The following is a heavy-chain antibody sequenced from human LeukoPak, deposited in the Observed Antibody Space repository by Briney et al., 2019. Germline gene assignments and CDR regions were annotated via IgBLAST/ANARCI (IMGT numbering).Heavy chain of an antibody. CDR1: GFTFSSYS. CDR2: ISSSSSYI. CDR3: ARGLGCSSTSCSLFDY. D-gene: IGHD2-2*01. V-gene: IGHV3-21*01. J-gene: IGHJ4*02. Sequence: GGSLRLSCAASGFTFSSYSMNWVRQAPGKGLEWVLSISSSSSYIYYADSVKGRFTISRDNAKNSLYLQMNSLRDEDTAVYYCARGLGCSSTSCSLFDYWGQGTLVTVSS.